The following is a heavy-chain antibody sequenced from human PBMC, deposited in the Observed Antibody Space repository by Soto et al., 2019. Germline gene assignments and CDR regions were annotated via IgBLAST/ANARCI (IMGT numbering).Heavy chain of an antibody. Sequence: PGGSLRLSCAASGFTFSSYEMNWVRQAPGKGLEWVSYISSSGSTIYYADSVKGRFTISRDNAKNSLYLQMNSLRAEDTAVYYCAGLYYYDSSGYFSTYYYYGMDVWGQGTTVTVSS. CDR1: GFTFSSYE. V-gene: IGHV3-48*03. D-gene: IGHD3-22*01. J-gene: IGHJ6*02. CDR2: ISSSGSTI. CDR3: AGLYYYDSSGYFSTYYYYGMDV.